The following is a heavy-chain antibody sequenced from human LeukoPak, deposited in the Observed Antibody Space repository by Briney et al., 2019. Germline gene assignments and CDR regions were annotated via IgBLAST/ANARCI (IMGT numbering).Heavy chain of an antibody. CDR3: AKVRRYYDFWSGYSILSGYFDY. CDR2: ISWNSGSI. J-gene: IGHJ4*02. Sequence: GRSLRLSCAASGFTFDDYAMHWVRQAPGKGLEWVSGISWNSGSIGYTDSVKGRFTISKDNANNSLYLQMNSLRAEDKALYYCAKVRRYYDFWSGYSILSGYFDYWGQGTLVTVSS. D-gene: IGHD3-3*01. CDR1: GFTFDDYA. V-gene: IGHV3-9*01.